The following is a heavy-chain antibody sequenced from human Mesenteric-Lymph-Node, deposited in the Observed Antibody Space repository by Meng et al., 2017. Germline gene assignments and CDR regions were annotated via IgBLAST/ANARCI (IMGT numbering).Heavy chain of an antibody. CDR3: ARAVGYCSGLHCYSGLYYGMDF. D-gene: IGHD2-15*01. CDR1: GGSISSYY. CDR2: IYYSGAT. J-gene: IGHJ6*02. Sequence: SETLSLTCIVSGGSISSYYRSWIRQPPGKGLEWIGEIYYSGATNYNPSLMSRVTISVDKARNHFPLKVTSVTAADTAVYYCARAVGYCSGLHCYSGLYYGMDFWGQGNTVTVSS. V-gene: IGHV4-59*12.